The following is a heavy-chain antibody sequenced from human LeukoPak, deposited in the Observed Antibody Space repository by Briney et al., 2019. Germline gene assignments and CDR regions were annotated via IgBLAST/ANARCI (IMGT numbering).Heavy chain of an antibody. CDR2: FDPEDGET. CDR1: GYTLTELS. CDR3: AKGSAYEMATTYFDY. D-gene: IGHD5-12*01. Sequence: ASVKVSCKVSGYTLTELSMHWVRQAPGKGLEWMGGFDPEDGETIYAQKFQGRVTMTEDTSTDTAYMELSSLRAEDTALYYCAKGSAYEMATTYFDYWGQGTLVTVSS. J-gene: IGHJ4*02. V-gene: IGHV1-24*01.